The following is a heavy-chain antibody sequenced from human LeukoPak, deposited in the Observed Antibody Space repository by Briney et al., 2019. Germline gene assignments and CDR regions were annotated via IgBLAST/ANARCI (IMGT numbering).Heavy chain of an antibody. CDR3: AKEQPAAYEYFQH. CDR1: GFTVSSNY. D-gene: IGHD2-2*01. Sequence: GGSLRLSCAASGFTVSSNYMSWVRQAPGKGLEWVSVIYSGGSTYYADSVKGRFTISRDNSKNTLYLQMSSLRAEDTAVYYCAKEQPAAYEYFQHWGQGTLVTVSS. CDR2: IYSGGST. V-gene: IGHV3-53*01. J-gene: IGHJ1*01.